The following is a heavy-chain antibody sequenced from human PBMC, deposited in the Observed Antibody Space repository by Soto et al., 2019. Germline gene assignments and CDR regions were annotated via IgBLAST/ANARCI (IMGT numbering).Heavy chain of an antibody. CDR3: ARGANPREYYYYGMDV. CDR2: SIPIFGTA. Sequence: VQLVQSWAEVKNPGSSVKVSCKASGGTFSSYAISWVRQAPGQGLEWLGGSIPIFGTATYAQKFQGRVTITAAESTSTAYLELRSLRSEDTAVYYCARGANPREYYYYGMDVLGQGPTVTVSS. V-gene: IGHV1-69*01. CDR1: GGTFSSYA. J-gene: IGHJ6*02.